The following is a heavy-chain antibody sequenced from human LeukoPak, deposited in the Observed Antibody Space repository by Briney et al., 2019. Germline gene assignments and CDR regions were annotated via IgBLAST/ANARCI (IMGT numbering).Heavy chain of an antibody. CDR2: VNPKSGHT. CDR1: GGTFSTYD. CDR3: ARGVVGGTTVGP. V-gene: IGHV1-8*01. Sequence: ASVKVSCKASGGTFSTYDVNWVRQAPGQGLEWMGWVNPKSGHTAYTQKFQGRVTMTSDTSTAFLELSSLRFEDTAVYFCARGVVGGTTVGPWGQGTLVTVS. D-gene: IGHD1-7*01. J-gene: IGHJ5*02.